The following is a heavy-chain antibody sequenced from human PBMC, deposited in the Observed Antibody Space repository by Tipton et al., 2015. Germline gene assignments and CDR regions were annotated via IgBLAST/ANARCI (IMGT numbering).Heavy chain of an antibody. D-gene: IGHD3-9*01. Sequence: TLSLTCTVSGASISSSYWTWIRQPPGKGLEWIGYSYYFGSTNYNPSLKSRVTVSVDTSKNQFSLKLRSVTAADTAVYFCARDETYYDVLTGQGSDAFDIWGQGTMVTVSS. CDR1: GASISSSY. J-gene: IGHJ3*02. V-gene: IGHV4-59*01. CDR3: ARDETYYDVLTGQGSDAFDI. CDR2: SYYFGST.